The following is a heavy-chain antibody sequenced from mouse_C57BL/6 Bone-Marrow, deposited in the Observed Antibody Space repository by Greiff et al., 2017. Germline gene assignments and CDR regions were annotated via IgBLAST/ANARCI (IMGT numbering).Heavy chain of an antibody. Sequence: QVQLQQPGTELLKPGASVKLSCKASGYTFTSYWMHWVKQRPGQGLEWIGNINPSNGGTNYNEKFQGKATVTVDKSASTAYMQLSSLTSEDSAVYKGASSSYLLWSLGGQGTTPTVSA. CDR3: ASSSYLLWSL. V-gene: IGHV1-53*01. J-gene: IGHJ2*01. D-gene: IGHD2-1*01. CDR2: INPSNGGT. CDR1: GYTFTSYW.